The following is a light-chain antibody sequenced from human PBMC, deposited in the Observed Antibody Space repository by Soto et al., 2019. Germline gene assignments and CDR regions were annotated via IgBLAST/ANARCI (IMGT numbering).Light chain of an antibody. Sequence: QSVLTQPPSASGSPGQSVAISCTGTSSDVGGYNYVSWYQLHPGKAPKLMIYEVNKRPSGVPDRFSGSKSGNTASLTVSGLQAEDEADYYCSSYAGSSNVFGTRTKVTVL. CDR3: SSYAGSSNV. CDR1: SSDVGGYNY. J-gene: IGLJ1*01. CDR2: EVN. V-gene: IGLV2-8*01.